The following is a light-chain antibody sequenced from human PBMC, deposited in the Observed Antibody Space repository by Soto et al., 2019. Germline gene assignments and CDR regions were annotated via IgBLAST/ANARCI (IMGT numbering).Light chain of an antibody. J-gene: IGKJ2*01. CDR2: DAS. CDR1: QSVSRN. V-gene: IGKV3-15*01. Sequence: EIVMTQSPATLSVSPGERATLSSRASQSVSRNLAWYQQKPGQPPRLLIYDASTRATGVPARFGGSGSGTEFTLTISGLQSEDFAVYYCQQYGDWPPDTFGQGTKVDIK. CDR3: QQYGDWPPDT.